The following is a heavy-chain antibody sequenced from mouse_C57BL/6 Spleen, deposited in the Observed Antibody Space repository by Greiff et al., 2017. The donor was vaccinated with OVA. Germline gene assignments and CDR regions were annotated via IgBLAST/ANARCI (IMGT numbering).Heavy chain of an antibody. D-gene: IGHD2-4*01. Sequence: QVQLQQPGAELVKPGASVKLSCKASGYTFTSYWMHWVKQRPGQGLEWIGMIHPNSGSTNYNEKFKSKATLTVDKSSSTAYMQLSSLTSEDSAVDYCARSDDLYYFDYWGQGTTLTVSS. V-gene: IGHV1-64*01. CDR1: GYTFTSYW. CDR3: ARSDDLYYFDY. J-gene: IGHJ2*01. CDR2: IHPNSGST.